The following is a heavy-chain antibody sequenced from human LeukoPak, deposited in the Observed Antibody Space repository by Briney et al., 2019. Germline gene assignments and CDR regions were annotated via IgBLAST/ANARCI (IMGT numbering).Heavy chain of an antibody. CDR2: ISWDGGSA. V-gene: IGHV3-43*01. D-gene: IGHD3-10*01. CDR3: AKGGRFGESDYYGMDV. CDR1: GFTFDDYT. J-gene: IGHJ6*02. Sequence: GGSLRLSCAASGFTFDDYTMHWVRQAPGKGLEWVSLISWDGGSAYYADSVKGQFTISRDNSKNSLYLQMNSLRTEDTALYYCAKGGRFGESDYYGMDVWGQGTTVTVSS.